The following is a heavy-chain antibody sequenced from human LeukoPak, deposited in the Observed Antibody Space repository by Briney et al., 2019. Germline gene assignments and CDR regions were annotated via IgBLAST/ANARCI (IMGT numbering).Heavy chain of an antibody. CDR1: GYTFTSYY. V-gene: IGHV1-46*01. CDR3: ARALYSGSYYHWFDP. D-gene: IGHD1-26*01. CDR2: INPSGGST. J-gene: IGHJ5*02. Sequence: ASVKVSCKASGYTFTSYYMHWARQAPGQGLEWMGIINPSGGSTSYAQKFQGRVTMTRDTSTSTVYMELSSLRSEDTAVYYCARALYSGSYYHWFDPWGQGTLVTVSS.